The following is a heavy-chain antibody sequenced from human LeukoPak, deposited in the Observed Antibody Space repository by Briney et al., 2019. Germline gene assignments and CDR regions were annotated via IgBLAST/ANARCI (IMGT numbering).Heavy chain of an antibody. V-gene: IGHV4-61*02. J-gene: IGHJ4*02. CDR1: GGSISSGSYY. Sequence: SETLSLTCTVSGGSISSGSYYWSWIRQPAGKGLEWIGRIYTSGSTNYNPSLKSRVTISVDTSKNQFSLKLSSVTAADTAVYYCARVKEQWPNDYFDYWGQGTLVTVSS. D-gene: IGHD6-19*01. CDR3: ARVKEQWPNDYFDY. CDR2: IYTSGST.